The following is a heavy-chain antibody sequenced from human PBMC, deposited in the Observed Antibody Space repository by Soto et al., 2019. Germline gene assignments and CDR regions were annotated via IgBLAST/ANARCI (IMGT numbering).Heavy chain of an antibody. CDR1: GFTFSSYA. CDR3: AKDLEEYQLLRDFDY. D-gene: IGHD2-2*01. CDR2: ISAGGGST. J-gene: IGHJ4*02. V-gene: IGHV3-23*01. Sequence: GGSLRLSCSASGFTFSSYAMSWVRQAPGKGLEWVSVISAGGGSTYHADSVKGRFTISRDNSKNTLYLQMNSLRAEDTAVYYCAKDLEEYQLLRDFDYWGQGTLVTVSS.